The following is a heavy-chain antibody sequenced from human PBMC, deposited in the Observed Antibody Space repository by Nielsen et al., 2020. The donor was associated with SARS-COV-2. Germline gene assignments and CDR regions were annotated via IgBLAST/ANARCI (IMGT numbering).Heavy chain of an antibody. D-gene: IGHD3-10*01. J-gene: IGHJ6*02. CDR3: AREPMVRGVRDYYYYYGMDV. Sequence: WIRQPPGKGLEYVSAISSNGGSTYYADSVKGRFTISRDNAKNSLYLQMNSLRAEDTAVYYCAREPMVRGVRDYYYYYGMDVWGQGTTVTVSS. CDR2: ISSNGGST. V-gene: IGHV3-64*04.